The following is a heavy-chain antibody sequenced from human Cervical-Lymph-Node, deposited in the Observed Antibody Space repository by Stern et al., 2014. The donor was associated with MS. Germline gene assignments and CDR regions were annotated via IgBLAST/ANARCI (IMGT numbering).Heavy chain of an antibody. CDR2: IANVGST. J-gene: IGHJ4*02. CDR3: ARDTSSPERSDW. CDR1: GFTVSGDY. V-gene: IGHV3-53*01. D-gene: IGHD1-1*01. Sequence: EVQLVESGGGVIQPGGSLRLSCKASGFTVSGDYMTWVRQAPGKGLEWSSLIANVGSTFDTDSVKGSFTISRDDSKNAVYLHRTSLRAEDTAMYYCARDTSSPERSDWWGQGTLVTVSS.